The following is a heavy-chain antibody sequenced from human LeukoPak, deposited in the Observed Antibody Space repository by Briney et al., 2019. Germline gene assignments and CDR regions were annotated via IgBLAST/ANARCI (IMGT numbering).Heavy chain of an antibody. Sequence: ASVKVSCKVSGYTLTELSMHWVRQAPGKGLEWMGGFDPEDGETIYAQKFQGRVTVTEDTSTDTAYMKLSSLRSEDTAVYYCATGRQWLLSYAFDIWGQGTMVTVSS. V-gene: IGHV1-24*01. CDR1: GYTLTELS. D-gene: IGHD3-3*01. CDR3: ATGRQWLLSYAFDI. CDR2: FDPEDGET. J-gene: IGHJ3*02.